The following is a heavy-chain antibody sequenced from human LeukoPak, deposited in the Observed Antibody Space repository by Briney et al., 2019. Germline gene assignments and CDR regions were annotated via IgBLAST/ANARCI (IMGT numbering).Heavy chain of an antibody. CDR2: IYTGGSI. D-gene: IGHD3-10*01. CDR3: ARGATYGSGKFLDY. J-gene: IGHJ4*02. V-gene: IGHV3-53*01. Sequence: QPGGSLRLSCAASGFTASSNYMTWVRQAPGKGLEWVSVIYTGGSIYYADSVKGRFTISRDNSKNTLYLQMNSLRAEDTAVYYCARGATYGSGKFLDYWGQGTLLTVFS. CDR1: GFTASSNY.